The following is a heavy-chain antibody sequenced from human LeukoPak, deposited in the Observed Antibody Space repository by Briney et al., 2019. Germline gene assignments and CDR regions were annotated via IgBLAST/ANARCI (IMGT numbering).Heavy chain of an antibody. CDR2: INHSGST. V-gene: IGHV4-34*01. CDR3: AKDPTHYRVWDYYETIGLSY. Sequence: SETLSLTCAVYGGSFSGYYWSWIRQPPGKGLEWIGEINHSGSTNYNPSLKSRVTISVDTSKNQFSLKLSSVTAADTAVYYCAKDPTHYRVWDYYETIGLSYWGQGTLVTVSS. D-gene: IGHD3-22*01. CDR1: GGSFSGYY. J-gene: IGHJ4*02.